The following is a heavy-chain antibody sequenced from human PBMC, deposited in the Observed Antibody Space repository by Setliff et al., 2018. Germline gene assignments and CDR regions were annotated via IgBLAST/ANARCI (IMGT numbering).Heavy chain of an antibody. CDR2: INPHGSEK. D-gene: IGHD3-10*01. CDR1: GFTFRIYW. V-gene: IGHV3-7*01. J-gene: IGHJ4*02. Sequence: GGSLRLSCSASGFTFRIYWVSWVRQAPGKGLEWLASINPHGSEKYYADSVKGRFTISRDNAKNSLSLQMNNLRTEDTAVYYCFGAGTCSYWGQGTLVTVSS. CDR3: FGAGTCSY.